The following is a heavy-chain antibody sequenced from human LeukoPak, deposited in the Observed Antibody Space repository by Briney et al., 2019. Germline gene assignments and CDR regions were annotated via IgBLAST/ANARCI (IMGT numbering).Heavy chain of an antibody. D-gene: IGHD1-1*01. CDR1: GFSLSRYA. Sequence: PGRSLRLSCAASGFSLSRYAMHWVRQAPGKGLEWVAFISYDGSNKYYADSVKGRFTISRDNSKNTLYLQMNSLRAEDTAVYYCAREYNGWAFDYWGQGTLVTVS. V-gene: IGHV3-30-3*01. CDR2: ISYDGSNK. CDR3: AREYNGWAFDY. J-gene: IGHJ4*02.